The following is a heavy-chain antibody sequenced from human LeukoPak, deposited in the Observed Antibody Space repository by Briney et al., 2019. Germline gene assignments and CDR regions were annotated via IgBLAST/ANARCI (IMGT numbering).Heavy chain of an antibody. Sequence: GEALKISCKGSGYSFTSYWIGWVRQMPGKGLEGMGSIYPGDSDTTYGPSFQGQVTISADKSISTAYLQWSSLQASDTAMYYCARHLPGIAVAGFPFDYWGQGTLVTVSS. CDR2: IYPGDSDT. D-gene: IGHD6-19*01. CDR1: GYSFTSYW. V-gene: IGHV5-51*01. J-gene: IGHJ4*02. CDR3: ARHLPGIAVAGFPFDY.